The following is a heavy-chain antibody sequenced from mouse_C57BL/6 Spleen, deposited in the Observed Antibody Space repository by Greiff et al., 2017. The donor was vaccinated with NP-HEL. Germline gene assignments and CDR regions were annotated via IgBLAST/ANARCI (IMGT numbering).Heavy chain of an antibody. Sequence: EVQRVESGGGLVKPGGSLKLSCAASGFTFSDYGMHWVRQAPEKGLEWVAYISSGSSTIYYADTVKGRFTISRDNAKNTLVLQMTSLRSEDTAMYYCARHGNLYWYFDVWGTGTTVTVSS. CDR2: ISSGSSTI. CDR3: ARHGNLYWYFDV. V-gene: IGHV5-17*01. CDR1: GFTFSDYG. J-gene: IGHJ1*03. D-gene: IGHD2-1*01.